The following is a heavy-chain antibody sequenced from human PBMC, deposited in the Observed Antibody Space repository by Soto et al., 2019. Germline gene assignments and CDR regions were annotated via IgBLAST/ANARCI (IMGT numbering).Heavy chain of an antibody. CDR1: GFTFSNAW. CDR3: TTDPSYSSSWFDY. D-gene: IGHD6-13*01. J-gene: IGHJ4*02. V-gene: IGHV3-15*01. Sequence: GGSLRLSCAASGFTFSNAWMSWVRQAPGKGLEWVGSIKSKTDGGTTDYAAPVKGRFTISRDDSKNTLYLQMNSLKTEDTAVYYCTTDPSYSSSWFDYWGQGTLVTVSS. CDR2: IKSKTDGGTT.